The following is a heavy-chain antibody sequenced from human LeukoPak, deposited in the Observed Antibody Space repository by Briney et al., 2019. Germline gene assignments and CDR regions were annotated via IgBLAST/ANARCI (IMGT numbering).Heavy chain of an antibody. D-gene: IGHD6-13*01. CDR1: GFXFSSYA. CDR2: ISGNSGRT. CDR3: AKSTSSWERVDY. Sequence: PGGSLRLSCAASGFXFSSYAISWVRQAPGKGLEWVSSISGNSGRTYYADSVKGRFSISRDNSNNTLYLQMNSLRAEDAAVYYCAKSTSSWERVDYWGQGTLVTVSS. V-gene: IGHV3-23*01. J-gene: IGHJ4*02.